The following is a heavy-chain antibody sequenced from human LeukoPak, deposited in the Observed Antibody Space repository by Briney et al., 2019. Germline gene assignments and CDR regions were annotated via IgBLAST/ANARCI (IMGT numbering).Heavy chain of an antibody. CDR2: IYYSGST. D-gene: IGHD2-21*02. CDR1: GGSISSYY. V-gene: IGHV4-59*01. Sequence: SETLSLTCTVSGGSISSYYWSWIRQPPGKGLEWIGYIYYSGSTNYSPSLKSRATISVDTSKNQFSLKLSSVTAADTAVYYCARAEGGCGGDCYFFDYWGQGTLVTVSS. CDR3: ARAEGGCGGDCYFFDY. J-gene: IGHJ4*02.